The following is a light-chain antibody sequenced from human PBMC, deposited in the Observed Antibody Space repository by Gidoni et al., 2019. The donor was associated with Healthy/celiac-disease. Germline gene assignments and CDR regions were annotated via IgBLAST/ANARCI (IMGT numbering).Light chain of an antibody. Sequence: EIVFTQSPGTLSLSPGERATLSCRASQSVSSSYLAWYQQTPGQATRLLIYGASSRATGIPDRFSGSGSGTDFTLTISRLEPEDCALYYCQQYGSSPRYTFGQGTKLEIK. CDR2: GAS. J-gene: IGKJ2*01. CDR3: QQYGSSPRYT. V-gene: IGKV3-20*01. CDR1: QSVSSSY.